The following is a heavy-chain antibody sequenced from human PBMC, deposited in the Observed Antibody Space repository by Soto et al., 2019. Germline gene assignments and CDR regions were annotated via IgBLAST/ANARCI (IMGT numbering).Heavy chain of an antibody. CDR3: TRHYTGILASENGNNDF. CDR1: GFTFGDYA. CDR2: IKTRPNRETT. D-gene: IGHD6-13*01. V-gene: IGHV3-49*04. Sequence: GGSLRLSCVGSGFTFGDYAVSWVRQAPGKGLEWVGLIKTRPNRETTQYAASVQGRFAISRDDSRSIVYLQMNSLTADDTAVYYCTRHYTGILASENGNNDFWGRGTLVTVSS. J-gene: IGHJ4*02.